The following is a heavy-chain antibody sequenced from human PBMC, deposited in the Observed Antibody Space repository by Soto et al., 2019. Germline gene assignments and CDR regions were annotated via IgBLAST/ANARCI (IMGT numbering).Heavy chain of an antibody. J-gene: IGHJ3*02. V-gene: IGHV1-69*13. CDR3: ARDWYCSGGSCRDTFDI. Sequence: SVKVSCKASGGTFSIYASSWVRQAPGQGLEWMGGIIPIFGTANYAQKFQGRVTITADESTSTAYMELSSLRSDDTALYYCARDWYCSGGSCRDTFDIWGQGTMVTVSS. CDR2: IIPIFGTA. CDR1: GGTFSIYA. D-gene: IGHD2-15*01.